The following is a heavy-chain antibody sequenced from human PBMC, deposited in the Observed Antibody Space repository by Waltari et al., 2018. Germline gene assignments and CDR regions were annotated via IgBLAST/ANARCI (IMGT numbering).Heavy chain of an antibody. CDR3: ARGHSVATGGWYLKT. Sequence: QVQLQQWGAGLLKPSETLSLTCAVYGGSFSGYYWSWIRQPPGKGLEWIGEIKHSGSTNYNPSLKSRVTISVDTSKNQFSLKLSSVTAADTAVYYCARGHSVATGGWYLKTWGQGTLVTVSS. D-gene: IGHD6-19*01. CDR1: GGSFSGYY. CDR2: IKHSGST. V-gene: IGHV4-34*01. J-gene: IGHJ4*02.